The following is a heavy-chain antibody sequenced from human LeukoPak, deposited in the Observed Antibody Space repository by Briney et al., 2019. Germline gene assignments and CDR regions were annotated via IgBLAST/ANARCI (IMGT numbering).Heavy chain of an antibody. D-gene: IGHD3-10*01. CDR3: ARRGGSGRSFDY. J-gene: IGHJ4*02. CDR1: GASVSSGGYY. Sequence: SETLSLTCTVSGASVSSGGYYWSWIRQPPGKGLEWIGYIYYSGSTNYNPPLKSRVTISVDTSKNQFSLKVNSVTAADTAIYYCARRGGSGRSFDYWGQGTLVTVSS. CDR2: IYYSGST. V-gene: IGHV4-61*08.